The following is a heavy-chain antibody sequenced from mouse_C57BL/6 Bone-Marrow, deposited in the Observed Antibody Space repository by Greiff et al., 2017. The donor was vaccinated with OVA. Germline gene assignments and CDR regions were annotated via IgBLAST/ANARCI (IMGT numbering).Heavy chain of an antibody. V-gene: IGHV5-4*01. D-gene: IGHD4-1*01. CDR2: ISDGGSYT. CDR1: GFTFSSYA. J-gene: IGHJ3*01. Sequence: EVKLVESGGGLVKPGGSLKLSCAASGFTFSSYAMSWVRQTPEKRLEWVATISDGGSYTYYPDNVKGRFTISRDNAKNNLYLQMSHLKSEDTAMYYCARDPQNWEGFAYWGQGTLVTVSA. CDR3: ARDPQNWEGFAY.